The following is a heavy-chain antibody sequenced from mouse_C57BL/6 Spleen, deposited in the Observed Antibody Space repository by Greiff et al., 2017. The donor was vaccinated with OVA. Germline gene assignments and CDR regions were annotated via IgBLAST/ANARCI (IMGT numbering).Heavy chain of an antibody. CDR1: GYTFTSYW. CDR3: AREGYGSSPWFAY. Sequence: QVQLKQPGAELVKPGASVKMSCKASGYTFTSYWITWVKQRPGQGLEWIGDIYPGSGSTNYNEKFKSKATLTVDTSSSTAYMQLSSLTSEDSAVYYCAREGYGSSPWFAYWGQGTLVTVSA. V-gene: IGHV1-55*01. D-gene: IGHD1-1*01. CDR2: IYPGSGST. J-gene: IGHJ3*01.